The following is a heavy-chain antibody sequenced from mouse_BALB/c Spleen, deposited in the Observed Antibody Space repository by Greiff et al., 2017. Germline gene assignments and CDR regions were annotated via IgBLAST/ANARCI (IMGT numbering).Heavy chain of an antibody. CDR3: ARDYYGSSFPFAY. D-gene: IGHD1-1*01. V-gene: IGHV5-6-5*01. CDR2: ISSGGST. Sequence: EVMLVESGGGLVKPGGSLKLSCAASGFTFSSYAMSWVRQTPEKRLEWVASISSGGSTYYPDSVKGRFTISRDNARNILYLQMSSLRSEDTAMYYCARDYYGSSFPFAYWGQGTLVTVSA. CDR1: GFTFSSYA. J-gene: IGHJ3*01.